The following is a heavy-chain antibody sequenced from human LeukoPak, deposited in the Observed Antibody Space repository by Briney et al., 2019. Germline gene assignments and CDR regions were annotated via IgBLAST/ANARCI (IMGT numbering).Heavy chain of an antibody. CDR2: IYSSGST. J-gene: IGHJ4*02. CDR1: GGSISSYY. CDR3: ARRNYGDYDHYFDY. D-gene: IGHD4-17*01. Sequence: SETLSLTCTVSGGSISSYYWSWIRQPPGKGLEWIGYIYSSGSTNYNPSLKSRVTISVDTSRNQFSLKLSSVTAADTAVYYCARRNYGDYDHYFDYWGQGALVTVSS. V-gene: IGHV4-59*08.